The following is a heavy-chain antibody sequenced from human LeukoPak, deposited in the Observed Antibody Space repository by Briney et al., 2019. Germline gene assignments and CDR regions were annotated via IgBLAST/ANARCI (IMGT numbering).Heavy chain of an antibody. CDR1: GGSFSGYY. CDR2: INHSGST. CDR3: ARGPPTFDY. V-gene: IGHV4-34*01. Sequence: SETLSLTCAVYGGSFSGYYWSWIRQPPGKGLEWIGEINHSGSTNYNPSLKSRVTISVDTSKNQFSLKLSSVTAADTAVYYCARGPPTFDYWGQGALVTVSS. J-gene: IGHJ4*02.